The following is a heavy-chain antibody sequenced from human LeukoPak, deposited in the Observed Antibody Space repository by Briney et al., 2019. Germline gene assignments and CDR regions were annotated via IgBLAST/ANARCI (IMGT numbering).Heavy chain of an antibody. CDR2: IYHRGNT. Sequence: SETLSLTCTVSGGSISSNNYHWGWIRQTPGKGLEWIANIYHRGNTYYNPSLKSRLTISVDTSKNQFSLTVNSVTASDTAVYYCARVVGGSYLRWFDPWGQGTLVTVSS. D-gene: IGHD1-26*01. CDR1: GGSISSNNYH. J-gene: IGHJ5*02. CDR3: ARVVGGSYLRWFDP. V-gene: IGHV4-39*01.